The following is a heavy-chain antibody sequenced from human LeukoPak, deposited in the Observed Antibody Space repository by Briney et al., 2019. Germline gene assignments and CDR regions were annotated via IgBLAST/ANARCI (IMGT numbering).Heavy chain of an antibody. CDR2: ISHEGSAK. V-gene: IGHV3-30*03. CDR1: GFSFGSYG. Sequence: QPGGSLRLSCAASGFSFGSYGIHWVRQAPGKGLEWVAVISHEGSAKYHADSVKGRFTISRDNSKNMVYLQMNSLRAEDTAVYYCARELGYCSSTSCSNAFDIWGQGTMVTVSS. D-gene: IGHD2-2*01. CDR3: ARELGYCSSTSCSNAFDI. J-gene: IGHJ3*02.